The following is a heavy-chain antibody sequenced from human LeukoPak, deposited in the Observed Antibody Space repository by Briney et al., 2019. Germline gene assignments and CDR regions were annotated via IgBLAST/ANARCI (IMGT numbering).Heavy chain of an antibody. J-gene: IGHJ4*02. Sequence: GESLKISCKGSGYSFSNYWIGWVRQMPGKGLEWMGIINPGDSDTRYSPSFQGQVTISADKSINTAYLQWSSLRASDTAIYYCARQTGDKGIDYWGQGTLVIVSA. CDR3: ARQTGDKGIDY. CDR1: GYSFSNYW. D-gene: IGHD7-27*01. CDR2: INPGDSDT. V-gene: IGHV5-51*01.